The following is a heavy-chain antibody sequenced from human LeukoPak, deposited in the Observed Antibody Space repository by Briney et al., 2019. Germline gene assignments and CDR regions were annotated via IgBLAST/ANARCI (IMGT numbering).Heavy chain of an antibody. D-gene: IGHD4-23*01. J-gene: IGHJ4*02. Sequence: GRSLRLSCAASGFTFDDYAMHWVRQAPGKGLEWVSGISWNSGSIGYADSVKGRFTISRDNAKNSLYLQMNSLRAEDTALYYCASAFYGGNPDAGYWGQGTLVTVSS. CDR2: ISWNSGSI. CDR1: GFTFDDYA. CDR3: ASAFYGGNPDAGY. V-gene: IGHV3-9*01.